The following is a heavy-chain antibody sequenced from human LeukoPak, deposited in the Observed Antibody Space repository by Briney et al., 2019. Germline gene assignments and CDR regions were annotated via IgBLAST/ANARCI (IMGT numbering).Heavy chain of an antibody. D-gene: IGHD3-10*01. CDR2: IYYTGNT. Sequence: SETLSLTCAVSGASITTYYWSWIRQPPGKGLEWIACIYYTGNTKYNPSLKSRVTISVDTSKNQISLKLSSVTAADTAVYYCASQFGVRYFDYWGQGTLVTVSS. J-gene: IGHJ4*02. CDR1: GASITTYY. CDR3: ASQFGVRYFDY. V-gene: IGHV4-59*08.